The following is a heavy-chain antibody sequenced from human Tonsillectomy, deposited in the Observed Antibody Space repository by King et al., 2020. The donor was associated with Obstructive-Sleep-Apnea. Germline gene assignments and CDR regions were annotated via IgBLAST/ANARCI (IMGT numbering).Heavy chain of an antibody. D-gene: IGHD3-9*01. CDR2: ISSSSSNI. Sequence: VQLVESGGGLVKPGGSPRLSCAASGFTFSSYSMNWVRQAPGKGLEWVSSISSSSSNIYYADSVKGRFTISRDNAKTSQHLQMNSLRAEDTAVYYFARDRGILTGYYPFDYWGQGTLVTVSS. CDR1: GFTFSSYS. V-gene: IGHV3-21*01. CDR3: ARDRGILTGYYPFDY. J-gene: IGHJ4*02.